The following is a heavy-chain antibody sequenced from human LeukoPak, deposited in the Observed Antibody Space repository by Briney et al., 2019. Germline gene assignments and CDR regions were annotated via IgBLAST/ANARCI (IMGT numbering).Heavy chain of an antibody. CDR3: ARDLLDIADPWESSGY. J-gene: IGHJ4*02. CDR1: GYTFTSYG. D-gene: IGHD5-12*01. Sequence: ASVKVSCKASGYTFTSYGISWVRQATGQGLEWMGWMNPNSGNTGYAQKFQGRVTMTRNTSISTAYMELSSLRSEDTAVYYCARDLLDIADPWESSGYWGQGTLVTVSS. CDR2: MNPNSGNT. V-gene: IGHV1-8*02.